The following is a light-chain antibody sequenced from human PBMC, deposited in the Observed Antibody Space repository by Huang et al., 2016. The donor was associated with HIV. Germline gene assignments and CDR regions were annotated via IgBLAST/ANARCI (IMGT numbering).Light chain of an antibody. CDR2: DAS. CDR1: QNINDF. V-gene: IGKV3-11*01. CDR3: QQRSTWPRSIT. Sequence: EIVMTQSPATLSVSPGERATVSCRASQNINDFLAWYQQTPGQPPRLLIYDASTRASGIPARFSGNGSGTDFTLMISSLEPEDFAIYYCQQRSTWPRSITFGQGTRLEI. J-gene: IGKJ5*01.